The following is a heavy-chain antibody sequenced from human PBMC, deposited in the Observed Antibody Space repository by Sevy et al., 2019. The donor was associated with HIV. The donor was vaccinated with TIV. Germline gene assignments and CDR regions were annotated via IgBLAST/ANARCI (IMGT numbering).Heavy chain of an antibody. J-gene: IGHJ3*01. CDR3: ARPYGSGSWEAFDV. CDR1: GFTFSSYS. D-gene: IGHD3-10*01. CDR2: ISGSSNYI. V-gene: IGHV3-21*01. Sequence: GGSLRLSCAASGFTFSSYSMNWVRQAPGQGLEWVSSISGSSNYIYYADSLKGRFTISRDNAKNSVYLQMHSLRVDDTAVYFCARPYGSGSWEAFDVWGQGTVVTVSS.